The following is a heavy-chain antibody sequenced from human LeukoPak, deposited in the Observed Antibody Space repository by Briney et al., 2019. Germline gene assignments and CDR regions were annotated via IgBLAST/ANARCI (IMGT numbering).Heavy chain of an antibody. CDR2: ISDTGGTT. CDR3: AKDLKQLANFDY. Sequence: GGSLRLSCAASGFTFSSYGMSWVRQAPGKGLEWVSGISDTGGTTYYADSVKGRFTISRDNSKNTLYLQTNSLRAEDTAVYYCAKDLKQLANFDYWGQGTLVTVSS. J-gene: IGHJ4*02. CDR1: GFTFSSYG. D-gene: IGHD6-6*01. V-gene: IGHV3-23*01.